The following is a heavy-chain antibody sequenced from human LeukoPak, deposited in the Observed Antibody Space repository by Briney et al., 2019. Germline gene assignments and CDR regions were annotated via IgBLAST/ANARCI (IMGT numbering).Heavy chain of an antibody. J-gene: IGHJ5*02. CDR1: GGSISSYY. V-gene: IGHV4-4*07. Sequence: SETLSLTCTVSGGSISSYYWSWIRQPAGKGLEWIGRIYTSGSTNYNPSLKSRVTMSVDTSKNQFSLKLSSVTAADTAVYYCARGLITMIVVVPSWFDPWGQGTLVTVSS. CDR3: ARGLITMIVVVPSWFDP. CDR2: IYTSGST. D-gene: IGHD3-22*01.